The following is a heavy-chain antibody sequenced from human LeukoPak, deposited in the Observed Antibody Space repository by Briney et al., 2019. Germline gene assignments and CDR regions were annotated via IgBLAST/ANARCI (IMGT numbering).Heavy chain of an antibody. V-gene: IGHV3-30*02. CDR1: GFTFSSYG. J-gene: IGHJ4*02. D-gene: IGHD3-10*01. Sequence: GGSLRLPCAASGFTFSSYGMHWVRQAPGKGLEWVAFIRYDGTYKYYADSVRGRFTISRDNSKNTVYLQMNSLRAEDTALYYCVKDRGEFDYWGQGTLVTVSS. CDR3: VKDRGEFDY. CDR2: IRYDGTYK.